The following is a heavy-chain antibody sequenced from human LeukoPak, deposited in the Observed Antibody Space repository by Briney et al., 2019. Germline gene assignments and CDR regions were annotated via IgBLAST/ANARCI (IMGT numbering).Heavy chain of an antibody. CDR3: ARSSGSQGDFDY. D-gene: IGHD1-26*01. Sequence: SETLSLTCTVSGGSISSYYWSWIRQPAGKGLEWIGRIYTSGSTNYNPSLKSRVTMSVDAAKNHFSLKLSSVTAADTAVYYCARSSGSQGDFDYWGQGTLVTVSS. J-gene: IGHJ4*02. V-gene: IGHV4-4*07. CDR1: GGSISSYY. CDR2: IYTSGST.